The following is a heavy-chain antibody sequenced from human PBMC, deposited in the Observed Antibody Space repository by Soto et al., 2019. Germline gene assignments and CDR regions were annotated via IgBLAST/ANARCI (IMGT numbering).Heavy chain of an antibody. V-gene: IGHV3-7*01. CDR2: IKQDGSEK. Sequence: GGSLRLSCAASGFTFSSYWMSWVRQAPGKGLEWVANIKQDGSEKYYVDSVKGRFTISRDNAKNSLYLQMNSLRAEDTAVYYCPRDPPLLLWFRELPSHFDYWGQGTLVTVSS. CDR1: GFTFSSYW. D-gene: IGHD3-10*01. J-gene: IGHJ4*02. CDR3: PRDPPLLLWFRELPSHFDY.